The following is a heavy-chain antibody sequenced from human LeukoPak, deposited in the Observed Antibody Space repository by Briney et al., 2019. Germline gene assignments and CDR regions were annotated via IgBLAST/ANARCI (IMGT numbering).Heavy chain of an antibody. J-gene: IGHJ3*02. CDR1: GGSISTKNW. D-gene: IGHD3-16*01. CDR2: IFHSGRT. Sequence: PSETLSLTCAVSGGSISTKNWWSWVRQTPGKGLEYIGEIFHSGRTNYNPSLKSRVTIFVDTSRNQFSLKLTSLTAADTAIYYCARGFHDTSYTGFDIWGQGTVVTVSS. CDR3: ARGFHDTSYTGFDI. V-gene: IGHV4-4*02.